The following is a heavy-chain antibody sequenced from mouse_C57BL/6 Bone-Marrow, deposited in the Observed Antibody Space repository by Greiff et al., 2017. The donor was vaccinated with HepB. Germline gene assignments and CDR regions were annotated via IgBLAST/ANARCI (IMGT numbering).Heavy chain of an antibody. J-gene: IGHJ3*01. V-gene: IGHV1-64*01. D-gene: IGHD1-1*01. CDR3: ARYYYGSRAWFAY. CDR1: GYTFTSYW. Sequence: VQLQQSGAELVKPGASVKLSCKASGYTFTSYWMHWVKQRPGQGLEWIGMIHPYSGSTNYNEKFKSKATLTVDKSSSTAYMQLSSLTSEDSAVYYCARYYYGSRAWFAYWGQGTLVTVSA. CDR2: IHPYSGST.